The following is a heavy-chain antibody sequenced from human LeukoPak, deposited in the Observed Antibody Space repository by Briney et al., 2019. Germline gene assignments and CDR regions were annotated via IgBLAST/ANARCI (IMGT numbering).Heavy chain of an antibody. V-gene: IGHV4-34*01. J-gene: IGHJ6*02. CDR2: INHSGST. CDR1: GGSFSGYY. D-gene: IGHD2-2*01. Sequence: NPSETLSLTCAVYGGSFSGYYWSWIRQPPGKGLEWIGEINHSGSTNYNPSLKSRVTISVDTSKNQFSLKLSSVTAADTAVYYCARGRADCSGTSCYPPLEYYGMDVWGQGTTVTVSS. CDR3: ARGRADCSGTSCYPPLEYYGMDV.